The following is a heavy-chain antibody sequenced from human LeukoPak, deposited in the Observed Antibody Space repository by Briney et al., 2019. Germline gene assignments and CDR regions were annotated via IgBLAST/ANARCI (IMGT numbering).Heavy chain of an antibody. CDR1: GYTFTSYD. CDR3: ARAPDYSGSYLDY. CDR2: MNPNSGNT. V-gene: IGHV1-8*01. Sequence: GASVKVSCKASGYTFTSYDINWVRQAPGQGLEWMGWMNPNSGNTGYAQKFQGRVTMTRNTSISTAYMELSSLRSEDTAVYYCARAPDYSGSYLDYWGQGTLVTVSS. J-gene: IGHJ4*02. D-gene: IGHD1-26*01.